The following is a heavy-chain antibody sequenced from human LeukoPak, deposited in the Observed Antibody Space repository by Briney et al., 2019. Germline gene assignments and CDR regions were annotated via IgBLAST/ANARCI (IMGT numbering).Heavy chain of an antibody. CDR1: GFTFDEYV. CDR2: ISWNGGSI. V-gene: IGHV3-9*01. D-gene: IGHD3-22*01. CDR3: ARETYYYDSSTYFRATDY. Sequence: GGSLRLSCAASGFTFDEYVMHWVRQAPGKGLEWVSGISWNGGSIGYADSVKGRFTISRDNAKNSLYLQMNSLRAEDTAVYYCARETYYYDSSTYFRATDYWGQGTLVTVSS. J-gene: IGHJ4*02.